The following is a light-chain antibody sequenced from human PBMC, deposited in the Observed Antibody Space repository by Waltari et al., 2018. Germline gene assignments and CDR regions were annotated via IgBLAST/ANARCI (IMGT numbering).Light chain of an antibody. Sequence: DIKMTQSQSSVSASVGDRGTITCRASRDISSWLAWYQQKPGTATKLLIYAVSSLQSGVPSRFSGSGSGTYFTLTISSLQPEDFAIYYCQQGHGLPLTFGGGTKVEIK. CDR3: QQGHGLPLT. CDR1: RDISSW. V-gene: IGKV1D-12*01. J-gene: IGKJ4*01. CDR2: AVS.